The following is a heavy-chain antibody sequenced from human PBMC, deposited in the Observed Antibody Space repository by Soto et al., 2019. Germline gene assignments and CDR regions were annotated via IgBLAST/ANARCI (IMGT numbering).Heavy chain of an antibody. D-gene: IGHD5-18*01. CDR1: GGTFSSYT. J-gene: IGHJ4*02. CDR3: ARDYSSYGPFDY. CDR2: IIPILGIA. Sequence: SVKVSCKASGGTFSSYTISWVRQAPGQGLEWMGRIIPILGIANYAQKFQGRVTITADKSTSTAYMELSSLRAEDTAVYYCARDYSSYGPFDYWGQGTLVTVS. V-gene: IGHV1-69*04.